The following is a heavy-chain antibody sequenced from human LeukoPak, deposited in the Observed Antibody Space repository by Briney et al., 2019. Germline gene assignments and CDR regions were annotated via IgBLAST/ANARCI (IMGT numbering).Heavy chain of an antibody. CDR2: MYYSGST. CDR1: GGSISSYY. J-gene: IGHJ6*03. D-gene: IGHD2-2*01. CDR3: ARGLLKGQLHLGYSYYMDV. V-gene: IGHV4-59*01. Sequence: PSETLSLTCSVSGGSISSYYWSWIRQPPGKGLEWIGYMYYSGSTHYNPSLKSRFTTSVDTSKNQFSLKLTSVTAADTAVYYCARGLLKGQLHLGYSYYMDVWGKGTTITVSS.